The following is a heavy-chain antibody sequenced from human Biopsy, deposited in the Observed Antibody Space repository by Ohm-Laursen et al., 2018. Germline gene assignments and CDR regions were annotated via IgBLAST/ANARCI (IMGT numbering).Heavy chain of an antibody. CDR1: GGSISNNNYY. J-gene: IGHJ5*02. CDR2: IFNRGST. CDR3: ARDYDTSGYYYVS. V-gene: IGHV4-39*01. D-gene: IGHD3-22*01. Sequence: GTLSLTCTVSGGSISNNNYYWGWIRQPPGKGVERIGSIFNRGSTHYKPSLKSRVNIYVDTSKNQFSLNLISVTAADTAVYYCARDYDTSGYYYVSWGQGTLVTVSS.